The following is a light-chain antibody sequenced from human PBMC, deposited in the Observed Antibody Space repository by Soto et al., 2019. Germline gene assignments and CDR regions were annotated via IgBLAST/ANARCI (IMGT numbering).Light chain of an antibody. Sequence: QSALTQPPSASGAPGQTVTISCTGNSSNLAAGYDVHWYQQLPGAAPKLVIFGNRNRPSGVPERFSGSKSGTSASLAITGLQAEDEDDYYCQAYDYSLTASVFGGGTKLTVL. CDR2: GNR. V-gene: IGLV1-40*01. CDR3: QAYDYSLTASV. J-gene: IGLJ3*02. CDR1: SSNLAAGYD.